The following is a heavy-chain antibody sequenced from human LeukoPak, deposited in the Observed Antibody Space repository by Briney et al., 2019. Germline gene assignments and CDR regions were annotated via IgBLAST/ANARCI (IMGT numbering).Heavy chain of an antibody. J-gene: IGHJ5*02. V-gene: IGHV3-23*01. D-gene: IGHD3-22*01. Sequence: GGSLRLSCAASGLIFNNYGLIWVRQAPGKGLEWVSAISNDGGGTNYADFVKGRLTISRDNSKNTLFLQMNSLRAEDTALYYCAKGSSGYFVDLWGQGTLVTVSS. CDR3: AKGSSGYFVDL. CDR1: GLIFNNYG. CDR2: ISNDGGGT.